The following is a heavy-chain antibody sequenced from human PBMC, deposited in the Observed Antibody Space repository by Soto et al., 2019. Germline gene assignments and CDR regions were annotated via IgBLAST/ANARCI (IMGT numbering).Heavy chain of an antibody. V-gene: IGHV3-30-3*01. J-gene: IGHJ4*02. D-gene: IGHD4-17*01. CDR2: ISYDGSKK. CDR1: GFTLSDFA. Sequence: GGSLRLSCAASGFTLSDFAMHWVRQAPGKGLEWVAVISYDGSKKYFADSVKGRFTISRDNSNNTLYLQMNSLRPDDTAVYHCASPVGDFDPYIDYRGPGTLVTVSS. CDR3: ASPVGDFDPYIDY.